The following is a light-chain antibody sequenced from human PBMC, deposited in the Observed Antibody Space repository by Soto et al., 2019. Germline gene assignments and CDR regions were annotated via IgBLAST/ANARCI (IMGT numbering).Light chain of an antibody. J-gene: IGKJ1*01. CDR2: AAS. Sequence: DLQMTQSPSSLSASVGDRVTITCRASQSISSYLNWYQQKPGKAPKLLIYAASNLLSGVPSRFSGSGSGTDFTLSISSLQPEDFGTYYCQQSFSTPHVTFGQGTKVEIK. CDR3: QQSFSTPHVT. CDR1: QSISSY. V-gene: IGKV1-39*01.